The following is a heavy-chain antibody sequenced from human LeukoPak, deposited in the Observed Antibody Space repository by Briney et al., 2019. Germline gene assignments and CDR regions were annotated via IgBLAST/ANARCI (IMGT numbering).Heavy chain of an antibody. V-gene: IGHV3-30*03. CDR3: ARGRFGESGAYYFDY. Sequence: PGRSLRPSCAASGFTFSSYGMHWVRQAPGKGLEWVAVISYDGSNKYYADSVKGRFTISRDNSKNTLYLQMNSLRAEDTAVYYCARGRFGESGAYYFDYWGQGTLVTVSS. CDR2: ISYDGSNK. D-gene: IGHD2-15*01. CDR1: GFTFSSYG. J-gene: IGHJ4*02.